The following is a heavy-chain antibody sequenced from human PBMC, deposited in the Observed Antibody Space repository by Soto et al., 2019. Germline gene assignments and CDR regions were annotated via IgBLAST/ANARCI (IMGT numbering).Heavy chain of an antibody. V-gene: IGHV4-4*07. CDR1: GGSINGYY. D-gene: IGHD1-26*01. J-gene: IGHJ4*02. Sequence: QVQLQESGPGPVKPSETLSLTCTVSGGSINGYYWTWIRQPAGKGLEWIGRIYTSGTTSYNPSLKSRVTMSLDTSKNQFSLRLTSVTAADTAVYYCARDSVGISSPGVYWGRGTLVTVSS. CDR3: ARDSVGISSPGVY. CDR2: IYTSGTT.